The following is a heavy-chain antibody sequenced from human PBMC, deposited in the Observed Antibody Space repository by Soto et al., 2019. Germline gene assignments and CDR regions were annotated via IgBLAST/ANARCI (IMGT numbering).Heavy chain of an antibody. CDR1: GGSIISGGYY. J-gene: IGHJ4*02. V-gene: IGHV4-61*08. CDR2: IYYSGST. D-gene: IGHD5-18*01. Sequence: LEILSLTCTVSGGSIISGGYYWSWIRQPPGKGLEWIGYIYYSGSTNYNPSLKSRVTISVDTSKNQFSLKLSSVTAADTAVYYCARAGRGYSYGYYDYWGQGTLVTVSS. CDR3: ARAGRGYSYGYYDY.